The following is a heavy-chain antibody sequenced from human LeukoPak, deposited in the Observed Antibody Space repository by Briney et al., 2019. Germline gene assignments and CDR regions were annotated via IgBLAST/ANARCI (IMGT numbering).Heavy chain of an antibody. CDR2: FDPEDGET. V-gene: IGHV1-24*01. CDR1: GYTLTELS. Sequence: ASVKVSCKVSGYTLTELSMHWVRQAPGKGLEWMGGFDPEDGETIYAQKFQGRVTMTEDTSTDTAYMELSSLRSEDTAVYYCTRFLSAARRGNWFDPWGQGTLVTVSS. D-gene: IGHD6-6*01. J-gene: IGHJ5*02. CDR3: TRFLSAARRGNWFDP.